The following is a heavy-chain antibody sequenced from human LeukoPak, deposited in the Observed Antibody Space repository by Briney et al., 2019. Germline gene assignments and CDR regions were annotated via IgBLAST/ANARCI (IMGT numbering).Heavy chain of an antibody. Sequence: GGSLRLSCAASGFTFSNYAMRWVRQAPGKGLEWVANIKQDGSEKYYVDSVKGRFTISRDNAKNSLYLQMNSLRAEDTAVYYCARDGATFSGYDWYYYMDVWGKGTTVTVSS. CDR1: GFTFSNYA. CDR3: ARDGATFSGYDWYYYMDV. D-gene: IGHD5-12*01. V-gene: IGHV3-7*01. CDR2: IKQDGSEK. J-gene: IGHJ6*03.